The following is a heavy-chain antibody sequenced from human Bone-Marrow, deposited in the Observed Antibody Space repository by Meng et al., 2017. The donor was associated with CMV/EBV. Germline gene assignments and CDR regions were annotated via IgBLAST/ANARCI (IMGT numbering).Heavy chain of an antibody. D-gene: IGHD2-21*01. CDR3: AREGRCGGVCYFPRD. V-gene: IGHV3-21*01. CDR1: GFTFSSYS. CDR2: ISSSSSYI. J-gene: IGHJ4*02. Sequence: GESLKISCAASGFTFSSYSMNWVRQAPGKGLEWVSSISSSSSYIYYADSVKGRFTISRDNAKNSLYLQMNSLRAEDTAVYYCAREGRCGGVCYFPRDWGQGTLVTVSS.